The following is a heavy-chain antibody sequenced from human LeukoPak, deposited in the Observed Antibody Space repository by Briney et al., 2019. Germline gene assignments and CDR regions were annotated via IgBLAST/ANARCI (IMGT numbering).Heavy chain of an antibody. V-gene: IGHV3-30*18. Sequence: GGSPRLSCEVSGFTFSSYAMHWVRQAPGKGLEWVAVISYDGSNKYYADSVKGRFTISRDNSKNTLYLQMNSLRPEDTAVFYCAKAVHSSSSWQIDYWGQGTLVTVSS. CDR3: AKAVHSSSSWQIDY. J-gene: IGHJ4*02. CDR2: ISYDGSNK. CDR1: GFTFSSYA. D-gene: IGHD6-6*01.